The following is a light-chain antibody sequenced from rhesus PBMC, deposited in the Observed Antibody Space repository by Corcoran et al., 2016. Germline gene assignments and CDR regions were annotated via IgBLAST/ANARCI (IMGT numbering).Light chain of an antibody. J-gene: IGKJ3*01. Sequence: DIQMTQSPSSLSASVGDTVTITCRASQSISSWLAWYQQKPGKAPKFLIYKGASLQSGVPSRFSGSGSGTDDTLTISSLRSEYFAAYNFQQYNSSPFTFGPGTKLDV. CDR3: QQYNSSPFT. V-gene: IGKV1-22*01. CDR1: QSISSW. CDR2: KGA.